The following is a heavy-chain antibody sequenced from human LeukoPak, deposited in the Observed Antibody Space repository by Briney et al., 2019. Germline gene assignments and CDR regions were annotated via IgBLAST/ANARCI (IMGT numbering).Heavy chain of an antibody. CDR1: GGSISSGGYS. J-gene: IGHJ4*02. CDR3: ARYSGFNYADC. CDR2: IYHSGST. Sequence: SQTLSLTCAVSGGSISSGGYSWSWIRQPPGKGLEWIGYIYHSGSTYYNPSLKSRVTISVDRSKNQFSLKLSSVSAADTAVYYCARYSGFNYADCWGQGTLVTVSS. D-gene: IGHD5-12*01. V-gene: IGHV4-30-2*01.